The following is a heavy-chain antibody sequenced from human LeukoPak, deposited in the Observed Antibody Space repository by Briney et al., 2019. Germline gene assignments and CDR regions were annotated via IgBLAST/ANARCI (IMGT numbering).Heavy chain of an antibody. CDR2: INSDGSST. Sequence: GGSLRLSCAASGFTFSSYWMHWVRQAPGKGLVWVSRINSDGSSTTYADSVKGRFTISRDNAKSTLYLQMNSLRAEDTAVYYCARERDLELELPYYSDFWGQGTLVTVSS. CDR3: ARERDLELELPYYSDF. D-gene: IGHD1-7*01. J-gene: IGHJ4*02. CDR1: GFTFSSYW. V-gene: IGHV3-74*01.